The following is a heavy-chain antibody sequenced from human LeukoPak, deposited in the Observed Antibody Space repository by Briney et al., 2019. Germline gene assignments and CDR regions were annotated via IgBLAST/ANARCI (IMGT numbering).Heavy chain of an antibody. CDR1: GFTFDDYA. CDR3: AKSSIAVAGLDAFDI. J-gene: IGHJ3*02. Sequence: GGSLRLSCAASGFTFDDYAMHWVRQTPGKGLEWVSGISWNSGIIVYADSVKGRITISRDNAKNSLYLQMNSLRAEDMALYYCAKSSIAVAGLDAFDIWGQGTMVTVSS. D-gene: IGHD6-13*01. V-gene: IGHV3-9*03. CDR2: ISWNSGII.